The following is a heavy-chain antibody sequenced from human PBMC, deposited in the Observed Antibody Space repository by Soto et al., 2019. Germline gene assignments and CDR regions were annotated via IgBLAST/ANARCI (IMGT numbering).Heavy chain of an antibody. J-gene: IGHJ4*02. CDR3: ARVINSEWFPFDY. CDR2: IYHSGGP. V-gene: IGHV4-4*02. D-gene: IGHD3-10*01. Sequence: SETLSLTCAVSGGSISNIYWWAWVRQPPGKGLEWIAEIYHSGGPHYNPSLETRISTSVDTSKNQISLQLSSVTAADTAVYYCARVINSEWFPFDYWGQGTLVTVSS. CDR1: GGSISNIYW.